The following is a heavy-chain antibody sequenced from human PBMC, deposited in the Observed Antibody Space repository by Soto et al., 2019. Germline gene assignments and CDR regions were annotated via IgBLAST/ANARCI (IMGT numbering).Heavy chain of an antibody. V-gene: IGHV3-23*01. CDR3: AKGYETRVYGMDV. Sequence: GGSLRLSCAASAFTFSNYAMSWVRQAPGKGLEWVSAISGSGGSTYYADSVKGRFSISRDNSKHTLYLQMNTLGAEETAVYYCAKGYETRVYGMDVWGRGTTVTVSS. D-gene: IGHD2-2*01. CDR1: AFTFSNYA. J-gene: IGHJ6*02. CDR2: ISGSGGST.